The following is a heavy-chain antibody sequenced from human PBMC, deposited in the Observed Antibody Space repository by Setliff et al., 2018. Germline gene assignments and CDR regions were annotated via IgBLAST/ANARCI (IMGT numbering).Heavy chain of an antibody. V-gene: IGHV4-38-2*01. CDR3: ARAGPYYDFWSGYYRTMDV. Sequence: PSETLSLTCVVSGYYIRSGYYWGWIRQHPGKGLEWIGSIFYDGNTFYNPSLKSRVTMSVDTSKNQFSLKLSSVTAADTAVYYCARAGPYYDFWSGYYRTMDVWGKGTTVTVSS. D-gene: IGHD3-3*01. J-gene: IGHJ6*03. CDR1: GYYIRSGYY. CDR2: IFYDGNT.